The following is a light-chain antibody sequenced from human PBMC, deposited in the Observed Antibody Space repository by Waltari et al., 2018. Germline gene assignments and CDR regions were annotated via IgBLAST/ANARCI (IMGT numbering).Light chain of an antibody. V-gene: IGLV2-14*03. Sequence: QSALTQPASVSGSPGQSLTLSCSATSSDVGSYIYSSWYQQHPGTPPKLLIYDVTKRPSGVSGRFSGSKSGNTASLTISGLQPEDEADYFCSSYTPTSILVFGGGTKLTV. J-gene: IGLJ2*01. CDR2: DVT. CDR3: SSYTPTSILV. CDR1: SSDVGSYIY.